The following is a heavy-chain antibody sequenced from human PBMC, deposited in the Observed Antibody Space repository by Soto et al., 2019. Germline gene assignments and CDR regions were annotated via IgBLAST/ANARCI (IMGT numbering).Heavy chain of an antibody. J-gene: IGHJ6*02. V-gene: IGHV3-33*01. CDR1: GFTFSSYG. D-gene: IGHD3-22*01. Sequence: GSLRLSCAASGFTFSSYGMHRVRQAPGKGLEWVAVIWYDGSNKYYADSVKGRFTISRDNSKNTLYLQMNSLRAEDTAVYYCARDGRYYDSSGYYYSYYYGMDVWGQGTTVTVSS. CDR2: IWYDGSNK. CDR3: ARDGRYYDSSGYYYSYYYGMDV.